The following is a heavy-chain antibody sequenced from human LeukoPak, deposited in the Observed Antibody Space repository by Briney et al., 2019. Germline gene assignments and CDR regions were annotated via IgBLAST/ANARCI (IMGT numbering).Heavy chain of an antibody. D-gene: IGHD2-2*01. CDR2: MNPNSGNT. CDR1: GYTFTSYD. V-gene: IGHV1-8*03. Sequence: ASVKVTCKASGYTFTSYDINWVRQATGQGLEWMGWMNPNSGNTGYAQKFQGRVTITRNTSISTAYMELSSLRSEDTAVYYCARGGSSTRTGGYYFDYWGQGTLVTVSS. CDR3: ARGGSSTRTGGYYFDY. J-gene: IGHJ4*02.